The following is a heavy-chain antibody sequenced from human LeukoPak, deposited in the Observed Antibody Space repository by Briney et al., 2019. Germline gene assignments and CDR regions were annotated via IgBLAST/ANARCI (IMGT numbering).Heavy chain of an antibody. Sequence: GGSLRLSCAASGFTFSSYGMHWVRQAPGKGLEWVAVISHDGSNKHYADSVKGRFTTSRDNSKNTLYLQMNSLRAEDTAVYYCAKVWSAHPNYYYMDVWGKGTTVTVSS. CDR3: AKVWSAHPNYYYMDV. V-gene: IGHV3-30*18. J-gene: IGHJ6*03. D-gene: IGHD3-3*01. CDR2: ISHDGSNK. CDR1: GFTFSSYG.